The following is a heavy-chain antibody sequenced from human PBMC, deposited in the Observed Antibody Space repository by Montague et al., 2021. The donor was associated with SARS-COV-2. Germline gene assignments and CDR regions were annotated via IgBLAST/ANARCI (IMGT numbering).Heavy chain of an antibody. D-gene: IGHD2-2*01. CDR3: ARGRRPLVVPGAGQAGRAFDI. CDR2: VNQSGTT. J-gene: IGHJ3*02. V-gene: IGHV4-34*01. Sequence: SETLSLTCAISGGSFSNYHWSWIRQPPGKGLEWIGEVNQSGTTIYNPSVKSGVTISEDTSKNQFYLRLDSVTAADTAVYYCARGRRPLVVPGAGQAGRAFDIWGQGTMVTVSS. CDR1: GGSFSNYH.